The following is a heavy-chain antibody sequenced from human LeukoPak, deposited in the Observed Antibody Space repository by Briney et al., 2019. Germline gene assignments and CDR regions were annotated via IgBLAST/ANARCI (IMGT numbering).Heavy chain of an antibody. D-gene: IGHD3-3*01. V-gene: IGHV4-31*03. CDR1: GGSISSGRYW. CDR2: VYSSGTT. J-gene: IGHJ2*01. Sequence: SETQSLTCTVSGGSISSGRYWRSWIRQHPGKGLEWIGYVYSSGTTYYSPSLRSRLSMSVDTSKNQFSLNLRSVTAADTAVYYCARAILTASGSVWYFDLWGRGTLVTVSS. CDR3: ARAILTASGSVWYFDL.